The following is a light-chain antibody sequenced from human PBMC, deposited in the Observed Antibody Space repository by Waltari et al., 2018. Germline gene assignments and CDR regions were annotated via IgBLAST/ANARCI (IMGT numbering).Light chain of an antibody. Sequence: EIVLTQSPGTLSLSPGERGTLSCRASQSVSRFLAWYQQIPGQPPRLLIYDASTRATGIPDRFSGSGSGTDFSLTISRLEPEDFAVYYCQKYDRLPATFGQGTKVEIK. CDR2: DAS. V-gene: IGKV3-20*01. CDR3: QKYDRLPAT. J-gene: IGKJ1*01. CDR1: QSVSRF.